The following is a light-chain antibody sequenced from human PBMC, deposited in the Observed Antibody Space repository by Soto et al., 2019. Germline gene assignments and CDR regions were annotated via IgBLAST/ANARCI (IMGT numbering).Light chain of an antibody. CDR3: QQRSNWPPFT. J-gene: IGKJ5*01. CDR1: QTVRNNY. CDR2: DAS. V-gene: IGKV3-11*01. Sequence: EFVLTQSPGTLSLSPGERATLSCRASQTVRNNYLAWYQQKPGQAPRLLIYDASNRATDIPARFSGSGSGTDFTLTISSLEPEDFAVYYCQQRSNWPPFTFGQGTRLEIK.